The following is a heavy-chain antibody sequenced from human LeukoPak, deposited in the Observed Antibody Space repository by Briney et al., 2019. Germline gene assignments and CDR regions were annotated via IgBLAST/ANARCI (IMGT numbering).Heavy chain of an antibody. CDR1: GFTFSDYY. Sequence: GSLRLSCAASGFTFSDYYMSWIRQPPGKGLEWLGSIFHSGSTYYNPSLKSRVTISIDTSKNQFSLKLSSVTAADTAVYSCARYYRPAYYFDYWGQGTLVTVSS. CDR2: IFHSGST. J-gene: IGHJ4*02. V-gene: IGHV4-38-2*01. D-gene: IGHD2/OR15-2a*01. CDR3: ARYYRPAYYFDY.